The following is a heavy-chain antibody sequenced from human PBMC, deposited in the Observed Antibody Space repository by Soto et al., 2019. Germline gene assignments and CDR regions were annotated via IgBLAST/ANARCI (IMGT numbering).Heavy chain of an antibody. CDR1: GDSYSISTYS. V-gene: IGHV4-30-2*01. Sequence: SETLSLTCNMSGDSYSISTYSWSWIRQPPGKALQWIGFIYQSGVTSYNPSLASRVSISLDRSNNQCSLRLKSVTAADTAVYFCAGMPYTSGLRFDPWGPGTLVTVSS. CDR3: AGMPYTSGLRFDP. CDR2: IYQSGVT. J-gene: IGHJ5*02. D-gene: IGHD6-19*01.